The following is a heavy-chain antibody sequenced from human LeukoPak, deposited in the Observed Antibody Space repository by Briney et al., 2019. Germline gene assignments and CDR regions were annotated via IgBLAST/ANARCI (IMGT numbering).Heavy chain of an antibody. Sequence: GESLKISCKGSGYSFATYWIAWVRQMPGKGLEWMGIIYPGDSDTRYSPSFQGHVTISADKSISTAYLQWSSLKASDTAMYYCTRRMVSTEELDYWGQGTLVTVSS. D-gene: IGHD5/OR15-5a*01. J-gene: IGHJ4*02. CDR1: GYSFATYW. CDR2: IYPGDSDT. CDR3: TRRMVSTEELDY. V-gene: IGHV5-51*01.